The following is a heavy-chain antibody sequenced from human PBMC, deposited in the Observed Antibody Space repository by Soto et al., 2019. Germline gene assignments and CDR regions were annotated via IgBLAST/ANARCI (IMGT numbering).Heavy chain of an antibody. Sequence: PGGSLRLSCAASGFTFSSYSMNWVRQAPGKGLEWISYISTTSSSIYYADSVKGRFTISRDNAKNSLFLQMNSLRDEDKAVYYCARKGVAFDYWGQGALVTVPS. CDR2: ISTTSSSI. D-gene: IGHD3-3*01. CDR1: GFTFSSYS. V-gene: IGHV3-48*02. CDR3: ARKGVAFDY. J-gene: IGHJ4*02.